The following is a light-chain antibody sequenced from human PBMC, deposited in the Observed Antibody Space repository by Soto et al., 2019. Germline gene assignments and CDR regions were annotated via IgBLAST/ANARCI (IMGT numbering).Light chain of an antibody. CDR1: QGVSRK. J-gene: IGKJ4*01. Sequence: DIVMTQSTATLSVAPGERVTFSCRASQGVSRKLAWYQHKPGQAPRVLISGASTGATGIPARFSGSGSGTEFTLTISSLQSEDCAIYYCQQYHTWPITFGGGTKVEIK. CDR3: QQYHTWPIT. V-gene: IGKV3-15*01. CDR2: GAS.